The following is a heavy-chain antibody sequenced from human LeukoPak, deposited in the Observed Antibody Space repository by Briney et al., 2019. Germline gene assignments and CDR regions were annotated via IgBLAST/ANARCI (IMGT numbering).Heavy chain of an antibody. CDR1: GGSFSGYY. J-gene: IGHJ4*02. Sequence: SETLSLTCAVYGGSFSGYYWSWIRQPPGKGLEWIGEINHSGSTNYNPSLKSRVTISVDTSKNQFSLKLSSVTAADTAVYYCARGLQTHWGQGTLVTVSS. V-gene: IGHV4-34*01. CDR3: ARGLQTH. CDR2: INHSGST.